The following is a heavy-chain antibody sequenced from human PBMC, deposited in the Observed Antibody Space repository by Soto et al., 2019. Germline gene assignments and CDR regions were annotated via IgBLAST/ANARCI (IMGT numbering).Heavy chain of an antibody. CDR2: IIAYNGNT. Sequence: GASVKVCCKDSCYTFTSSGISLVRQAPGQGLEWMGWIIAYNGNTNYAQKLQGRVTMTTDTSTTTAYMELRNLRSDDTAVYYCAREGTTLYYFDYWGQGTLVTVSS. CDR3: AREGTTLYYFDY. V-gene: IGHV1-18*01. J-gene: IGHJ4*02. CDR1: CYTFTSSG. D-gene: IGHD4-17*01.